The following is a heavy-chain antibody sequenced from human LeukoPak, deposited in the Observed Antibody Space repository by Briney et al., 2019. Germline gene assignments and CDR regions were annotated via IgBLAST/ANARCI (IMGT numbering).Heavy chain of an antibody. CDR1: RASLSSYY. CDR2: IDNGGNT. V-gene: IGHV4-59*12. J-gene: IGHJ5*02. D-gene: IGHD4/OR15-4a*01. Sequence: SETLSLTCTVPRASLSSYYWSWIREPPGGGREWIGYIDNGGNTNYNPSLKSRVTMSVDTSKNQISLELSSLTAADTAMYYCARSTMVNTATGWFDPWGQGTLVTVSS. CDR3: ARSTMVNTATGWFDP.